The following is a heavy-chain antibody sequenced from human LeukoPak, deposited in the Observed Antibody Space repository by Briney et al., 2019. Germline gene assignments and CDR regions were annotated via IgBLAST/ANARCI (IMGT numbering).Heavy chain of an antibody. D-gene: IGHD2-2*01. CDR1: GYTFTGYY. Sequence: ASVKVSCKASGYTFTGYYMHWVRQAPGQGLEWMGWINPNSGGTNYAQKFQGWVTMTRGTSISTAYMELSRLRSDDTAVYYCARGGSGYCSSTSCYAFDYYGMDVWGQGTTVTVSS. V-gene: IGHV1-2*04. J-gene: IGHJ6*02. CDR2: INPNSGGT. CDR3: ARGGSGYCSSTSCYAFDYYGMDV.